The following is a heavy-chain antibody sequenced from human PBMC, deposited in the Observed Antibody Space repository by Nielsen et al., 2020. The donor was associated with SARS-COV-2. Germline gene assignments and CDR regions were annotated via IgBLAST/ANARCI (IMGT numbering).Heavy chain of an antibody. CDR2: IYYSGST. J-gene: IGHJ6*02. CDR1: GGSISSYY. Sequence: SETLSLTCTVSGGSISSYYWSWIRQPPGKGLEWIGYIYYSGSTNYNPSLKSRVTISVDTSKNQFSLKLSSVTAADTAVYYWARGVGTSTYCSGGSCYGYYYGMDVWGQGTTVTVSS. D-gene: IGHD2-15*01. V-gene: IGHV4-59*13. CDR3: ARGVGTSTYCSGGSCYGYYYGMDV.